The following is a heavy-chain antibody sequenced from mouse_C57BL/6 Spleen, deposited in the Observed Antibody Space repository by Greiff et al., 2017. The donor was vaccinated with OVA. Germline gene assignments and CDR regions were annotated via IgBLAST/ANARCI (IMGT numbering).Heavy chain of an antibody. CDR2: IWRGGST. J-gene: IGHJ4*01. CDR1: GFSLTSYG. Sequence: VQLQQSGPGLVQPSQRLSITCTVSGFSLTSYGVHWVRQSPGKGLEWLGVIWRGGSTDYNAACMSRLSITKDNSKSQVFFKMNSLQADDTAIYYCAKSLAPYYAMDYWGQGTSVTVSS. V-gene: IGHV2-5*01. CDR3: AKSLAPYYAMDY.